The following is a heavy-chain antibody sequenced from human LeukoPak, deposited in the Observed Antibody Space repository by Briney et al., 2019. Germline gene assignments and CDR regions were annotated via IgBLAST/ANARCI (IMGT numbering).Heavy chain of an antibody. CDR1: GFTVSSNY. J-gene: IGHJ6*02. Sequence: GGSLRLSCAASGFTVSSNYMSWVRQAPGKGLEWVSVIYSGGSAYYADSVKGRFTISRDNSKNTLYLQMNSLRAEDTAVYYCARDLNYYGMDVWGQGTTVTVSS. CDR3: ARDLNYYGMDV. CDR2: IYSGGSA. V-gene: IGHV3-53*01.